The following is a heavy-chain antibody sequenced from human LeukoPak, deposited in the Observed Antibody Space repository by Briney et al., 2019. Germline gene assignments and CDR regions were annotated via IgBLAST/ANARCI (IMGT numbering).Heavy chain of an antibody. Sequence: GGSLRLSCAASGFIFSTYAMSWVRQAPGKGLEWVSAFSGRGGHTYYADSVKGRFTISRDNSKNTLYLQMNSLRAEDTAVYYCARRDSHGPGLNSDRGQGTLVNVSS. V-gene: IGHV3-23*01. CDR1: GFIFSTYA. J-gene: IGHJ4*02. D-gene: IGHD5-18*01. CDR3: ARRDSHGPGLNSD. CDR2: FSGRGGHT.